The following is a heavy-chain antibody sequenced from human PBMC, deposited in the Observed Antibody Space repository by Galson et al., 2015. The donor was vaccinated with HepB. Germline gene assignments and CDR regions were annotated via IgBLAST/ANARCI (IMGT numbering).Heavy chain of an antibody. D-gene: IGHD2-2*01. V-gene: IGHV1-18*01. CDR3: ARDQSGIVVVPAAMLGPVAGRLYYYGMDV. Sequence: SVKVSCKASGYTFTSYGISWVRQAPGQGLEWMGWISAYNGNTNYAQKLQGRVTMTTDTSTSTAYMELRSLRSDDTAVYYCARDQSGIVVVPAAMLGPVAGRLYYYGMDVWGQGTTVTVSS. CDR1: GYTFTSYG. J-gene: IGHJ6*02. CDR2: ISAYNGNT.